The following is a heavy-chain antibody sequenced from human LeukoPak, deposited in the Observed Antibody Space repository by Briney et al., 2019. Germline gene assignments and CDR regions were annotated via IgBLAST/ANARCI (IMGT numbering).Heavy chain of an antibody. Sequence: PGGSLRLSCAASGFTFRSYWMSLVRQAPGKGLEWVANINQGGSVKYYADSVKGRFTISRDNSKNTLYLQMNSLRAEDTAVYYCAKGGWYDSSGYSIWGQGTLVTVSS. CDR3: AKGGWYDSSGYSI. J-gene: IGHJ4*02. D-gene: IGHD3-22*01. CDR2: INQGGSVK. CDR1: GFTFRSYW. V-gene: IGHV3-7*03.